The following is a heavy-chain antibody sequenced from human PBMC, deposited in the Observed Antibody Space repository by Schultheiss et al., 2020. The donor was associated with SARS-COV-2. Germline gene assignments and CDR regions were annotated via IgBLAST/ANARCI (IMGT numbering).Heavy chain of an antibody. CDR3: ARAGVTIFGVGDYYYYGMDV. D-gene: IGHD3-3*01. Sequence: GGSLRLSCAPSGFTFAGYALRWVRQAPGKGLEWISYIRSAGNVDYADSVQGRFTISRDNAKNSLYLQMNSLRDEDTAVYYCARAGVTIFGVGDYYYYGMDVWGQGTTVTVSS. CDR2: IRSAGNV. J-gene: IGHJ6*02. V-gene: IGHV3-48*02. CDR1: GFTFAGYA.